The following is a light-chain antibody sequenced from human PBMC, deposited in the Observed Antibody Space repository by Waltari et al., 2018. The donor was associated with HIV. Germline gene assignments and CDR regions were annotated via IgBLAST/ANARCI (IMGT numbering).Light chain of an antibody. J-gene: IGKJ1*01. V-gene: IGKV1-5*03. CDR2: KAS. CDR3: QQYNTFST. Sequence: DIQMTKSPSTLSASVGDRVTITCRASQNINSWLAWYQQKPGKAPKLLIYKASSLESGVPSRFSGSRSGTEFTLTISSLQPDDFATYYCQQYNTFSTFGQGTKVEIK. CDR1: QNINSW.